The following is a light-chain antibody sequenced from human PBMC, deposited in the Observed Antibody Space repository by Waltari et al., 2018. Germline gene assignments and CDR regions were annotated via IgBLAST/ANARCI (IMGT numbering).Light chain of an antibody. CDR2: WSS. J-gene: IGKJ2*01. CDR3: QHCYTLPYT. V-gene: IGKV4-1*01. CDR1: PIVLSRSNNQNY. Sequence: DIVLTQSPDSLAVFLGERATINCKSSPIVLSRSNNQNYLGWYQQKPGQPPKLLITWSSTRAAGVPDRFSGSGSGKDCTLSVSSLQAEDVAVYFWQHCYTLPYTFGHGTKVEIK.